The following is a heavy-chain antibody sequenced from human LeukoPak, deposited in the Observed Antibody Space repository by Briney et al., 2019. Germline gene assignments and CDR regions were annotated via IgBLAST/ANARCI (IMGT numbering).Heavy chain of an antibody. CDR1: GFTFSSYA. D-gene: IGHD6-19*01. Sequence: GSLRLSCAASGFTFSSYAMHWVRQAPGKGLEWVAVISYDGSNKYYADSVKGRFTISRDNSKNTLYLQMNSLRAEDTAVYYCARDTGIAVAGTNELNYWGQGTLVTVSS. V-gene: IGHV3-30-3*01. CDR3: ARDTGIAVAGTNELNY. CDR2: ISYDGSNK. J-gene: IGHJ4*02.